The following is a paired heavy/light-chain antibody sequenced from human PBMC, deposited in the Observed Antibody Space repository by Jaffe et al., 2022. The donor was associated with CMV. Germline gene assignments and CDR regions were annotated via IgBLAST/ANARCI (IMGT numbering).Light chain of an antibody. Sequence: DIQMTQSPSSLSASVGDRVTITCRASQNINTFLNWYQQKSGQGPQVLIFHASYLQSGVPSRFRGSGSGTDFTLTINNLEPEDFTTYYCQQSIAIPYTFGQGTKIEIK. V-gene: IGKV1-39*01. CDR3: QQSIAIPYT. J-gene: IGKJ2*01. CDR1: QNINTF. CDR2: HAS.
Heavy chain of an antibody. CDR1: KFTFSNYE. V-gene: IGHV3-48*03. CDR2: ISESGDTI. J-gene: IGHJ4*02. CDR3: ARDAGHCDNTNCHHFDS. Sequence: EVQLVESGGGLVQPGGSLRLSCAASKFTFSNYEMNWVRQAPGKGLEWISYISESGDTIFYADSVKGRFTISRDNARNLVHLQMNNLRAEDTAVYYCARDAGHCDNTNCHHFDSWGQGTLVTVSS. D-gene: IGHD2-2*01.